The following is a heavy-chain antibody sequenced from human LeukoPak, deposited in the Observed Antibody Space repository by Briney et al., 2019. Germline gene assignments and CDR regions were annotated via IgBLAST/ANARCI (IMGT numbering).Heavy chain of an antibody. D-gene: IGHD3-16*01. V-gene: IGHV3-23*01. CDR1: GFTFDSYP. CDR2: ISDSGGST. Sequence: GGSLRLSCAASGFTFDSYPMNWVRQAPGKGLEWVSGISDSGGSTYYADSVKGRLTISRDNSKNTLYLQMNSLRTADTAIYYCAKGGNDFDYWGQGTLVTAS. J-gene: IGHJ4*02. CDR3: AKGGNDFDY.